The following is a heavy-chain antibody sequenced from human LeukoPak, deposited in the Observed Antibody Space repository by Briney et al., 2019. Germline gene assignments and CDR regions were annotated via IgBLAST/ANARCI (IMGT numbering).Heavy chain of an antibody. CDR2: IFYSGST. CDR1: GASISSGGHC. V-gene: IGHV4-31*03. D-gene: IGHD5-12*01. CDR3: ARGLDEEGGYDFGY. J-gene: IGHJ4*02. Sequence: PSETLSLTCTVSGASISSGGHCWSWVRQHPGKGLEWIGCIFYSGSTYYNPSLKSRVTISVDTSNNQFSLKLNSVTAADTAVYYCARGLDEEGGYDFGYWGQGALVTVSS.